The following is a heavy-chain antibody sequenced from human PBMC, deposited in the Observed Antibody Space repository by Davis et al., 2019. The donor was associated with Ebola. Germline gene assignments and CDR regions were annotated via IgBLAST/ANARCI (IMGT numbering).Heavy chain of an antibody. CDR3: ARVPPITMIVVAYFDY. J-gene: IGHJ4*02. CDR1: GYTFTGYY. V-gene: IGHV1-2*02. D-gene: IGHD3-22*01. CDR2: INPNSGGT. Sequence: ASVPVSCKASGYTFTGYYMHWVRQAPGPGLEWMGWINPNSGGTNYAQKLQGRVTMTTDTSTSTAYMELRSLRSDDTAVYYCARVPPITMIVVAYFDYWGQGTLVTVSS.